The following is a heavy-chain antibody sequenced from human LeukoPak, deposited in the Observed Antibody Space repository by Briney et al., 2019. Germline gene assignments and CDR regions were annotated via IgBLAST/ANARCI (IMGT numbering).Heavy chain of an antibody. D-gene: IGHD1-14*01. CDR3: VRGGPNHGFDY. CDR1: GYTFTSYW. CDR2: VITNNGDT. V-gene: IGHV1-2*07. J-gene: IGHJ4*02. Sequence: GASVKVSCKASGYTFTSYWMHWVRQAPGQGLEWMGWVITNNGDTKYAHKYQGRVTMTRDTSINTVYMELSMVTSDDTAMYYCVRGGPNHGFDYWGQGILVTVYS.